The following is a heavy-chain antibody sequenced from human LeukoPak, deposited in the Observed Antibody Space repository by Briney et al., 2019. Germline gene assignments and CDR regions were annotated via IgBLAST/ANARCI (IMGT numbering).Heavy chain of an antibody. D-gene: IGHD6-13*01. V-gene: IGHV4-4*02. Sequence: SETLSLTCAVSGGSISSTEWWTWVRQPPGKGLEWIGEIYHSGSTNYNPSLKSRVTISVDKSKNQFSLKLSSVTTADTAVYYCARDLRYSSTWYYYGLDVWGQGTTVTVS. CDR1: GGSISSTEW. CDR2: IYHSGST. CDR3: ARDLRYSSTWYYYGLDV. J-gene: IGHJ6*02.